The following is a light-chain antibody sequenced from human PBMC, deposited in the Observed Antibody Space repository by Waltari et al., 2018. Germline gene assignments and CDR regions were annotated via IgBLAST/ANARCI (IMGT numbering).Light chain of an antibody. Sequence: QSALAQPASVSGSPGQSIIISCIGSNSDIGGYNYVSCYQQYTGKAPKLLIHADNQLPSGISTRFSAANAANTASLTISGLQADDEADYYCCSHTDANTLIFGGGTKVTVL. CDR1: NSDIGGYNY. CDR3: CSHTDANTLI. CDR2: ADN. J-gene: IGLJ2*01. V-gene: IGLV2-14*03.